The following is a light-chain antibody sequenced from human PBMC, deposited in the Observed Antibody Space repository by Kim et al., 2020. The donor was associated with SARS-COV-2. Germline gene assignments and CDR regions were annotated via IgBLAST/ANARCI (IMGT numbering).Light chain of an antibody. CDR1: QGISNS. CDR2: GAS. J-gene: IGKJ1*01. V-gene: IGKV1-27*01. Sequence: VSVRDRVTITCRASQGISNSLAGYRQKPGKVPMLLIYGASSLRSGVPSRFRGSVSGTDFTLTISSLQPEDAATYYCQKYNSAPWTFGQGTKVDIK. CDR3: QKYNSAPWT.